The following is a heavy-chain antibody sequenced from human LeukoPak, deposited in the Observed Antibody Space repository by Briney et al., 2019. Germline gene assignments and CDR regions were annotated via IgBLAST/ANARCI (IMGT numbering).Heavy chain of an antibody. CDR2: IYYSGST. V-gene: IGHV4-59*01. CDR3: ARVRPPGWFDP. CDR1: GGSISSYY. D-gene: IGHD3-10*01. Sequence: PSETLSLTCTVSGGSISSYYWSWIRQPPGKGLEWIGYIYYSGSTNYNPSLKSRVTISVDTSKNQFSLKLSSVTAADTAVYYCARVRPPGWFDPWGQGTLVTVSS. J-gene: IGHJ5*02.